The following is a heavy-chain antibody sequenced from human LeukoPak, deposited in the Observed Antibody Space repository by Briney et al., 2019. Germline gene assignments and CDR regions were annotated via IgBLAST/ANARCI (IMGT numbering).Heavy chain of an antibody. J-gene: IGHJ4*02. CDR1: GGSISSSSYC. D-gene: IGHD3-3*01. CDR2: IYYSGST. CDR3: ARLGYYDFWSGYYSWSYCDY. V-gene: IGHV4-39*01. Sequence: PSESLSLTCTVSGGSISSSSYCWGWIRQPPGKGLEWVVSIYYSGSTYYNPSLKRRVTISVDTSKTQFSLKLSSVTAADTAVYYGARLGYYDFWSGYYSWSYCDYWGQGTLVTVSS.